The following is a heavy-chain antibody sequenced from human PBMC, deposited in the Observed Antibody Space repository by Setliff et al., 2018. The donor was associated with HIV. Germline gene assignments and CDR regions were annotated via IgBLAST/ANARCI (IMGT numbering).Heavy chain of an antibody. CDR3: ARGVKWLDP. CDR1: GFPFSSYW. J-gene: IGHJ5*02. Sequence: PGESLKISCEVSGFPFSSYWMSWVRQAPGKGLEWVANIKNDGTEKFYADSVKGRFTVSRDDSKNTVYLQMHSLRVEDTAVYYCARGVKWLDPWGQGTLVTVSS. D-gene: IGHD3-10*01. V-gene: IGHV3-7*03. CDR2: IKNDGTEK.